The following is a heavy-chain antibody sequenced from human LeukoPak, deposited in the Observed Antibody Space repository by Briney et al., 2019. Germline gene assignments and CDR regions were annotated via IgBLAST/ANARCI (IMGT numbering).Heavy chain of an antibody. CDR1: GCSISSYY. V-gene: IGHV4-59*01. D-gene: IGHD2-15*01. Sequence: SETLSLTCTVSGCSISSYYWSWIRQPPGKGLEFIGYIHYSGSTNYKPSLKSRVTISVDTSKNQFSLKLSSVTAADTAVYYCADVVLVAATPGYFQLWGQGTLVTVSS. CDR3: ADVVLVAATPGYFQL. CDR2: IHYSGST. J-gene: IGHJ1*01.